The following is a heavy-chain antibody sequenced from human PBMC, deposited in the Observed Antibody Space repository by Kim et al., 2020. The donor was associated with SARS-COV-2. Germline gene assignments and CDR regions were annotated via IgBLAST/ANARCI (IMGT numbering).Heavy chain of an antibody. CDR2: IYYSGNT. CDR3: ARHMSNYYGSGRGFDP. J-gene: IGHJ5*02. CDR1: GGSISSNNFY. Sequence: SETLSLTCTVSGGSISSNNFYWGWIRQPPGKGLEWIASIYYSGNTYYNPSLKSRVTISVDTSKNQFSLKLSSVTAADTAVYYCARHMSNYYGSGRGFDPWGQGTLVTVSS. V-gene: IGHV4-39*01. D-gene: IGHD3-10*01.